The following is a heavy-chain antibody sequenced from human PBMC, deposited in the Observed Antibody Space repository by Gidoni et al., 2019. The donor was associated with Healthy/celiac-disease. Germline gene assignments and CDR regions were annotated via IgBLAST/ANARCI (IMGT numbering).Heavy chain of an antibody. CDR2: MYYSGST. D-gene: IGHD4-17*01. CDR1: GCSISSSSYY. CDR3: ARQPDGDYADY. Sequence: QLQLQESGPGLVKPSETLSLTCTVSGCSISSSSYYWGWIRQPPGTGLEWIGCMYYSGSTYYTPSLKSRVTISVDTSKNQFALKLSSVTAADTAVYYCARQPDGDYADYWGQGTLVTVSS. V-gene: IGHV4-39*01. J-gene: IGHJ4*02.